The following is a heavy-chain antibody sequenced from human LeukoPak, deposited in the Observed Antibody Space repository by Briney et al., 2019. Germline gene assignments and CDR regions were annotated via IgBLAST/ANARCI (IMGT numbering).Heavy chain of an antibody. CDR1: GFIFSTYW. Sequence: GGSLRLSCAASGFIFSTYWMSWVRQVPGKGLEWVANIKQDGSEKYYVDSVKGRFTISRDNGKNSLFLQMNSLRAEDTAVYYCARGEEYCSSANCPWSFACWGQGTLVAVSS. V-gene: IGHV3-7*01. CDR3: ARGEEYCSSANCPWSFAC. J-gene: IGHJ4*02. CDR2: IKQDGSEK. D-gene: IGHD2-2*01.